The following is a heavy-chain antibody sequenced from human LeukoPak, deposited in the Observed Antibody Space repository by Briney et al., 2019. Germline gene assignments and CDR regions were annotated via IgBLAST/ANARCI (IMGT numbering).Heavy chain of an antibody. CDR2: INPNSGGT. CDR3: ASDRVRGYTPSFDY. V-gene: IGHV1-2*02. Sequence: ASVKVSCKASGYTFTRYYMHWVRQAPGQGLEWMGWINPNSGGTNYAQKFQGRVTMTRDTSISTAYMELSRLRSDDTAVYYCASDRVRGYTPSFDYWGQGTLVTVSS. CDR1: GYTFTRYY. J-gene: IGHJ4*02. D-gene: IGHD5-12*01.